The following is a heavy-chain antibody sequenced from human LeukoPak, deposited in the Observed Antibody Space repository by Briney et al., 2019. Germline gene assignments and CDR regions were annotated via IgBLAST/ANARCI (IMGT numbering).Heavy chain of an antibody. CDR1: AGSISSYY. V-gene: IGHV4-4*09. CDR2: IYTSGST. CDR3: ARHASGGWYGAREAFDI. J-gene: IGHJ3*02. D-gene: IGHD6-19*01. Sequence: SETLSLTCTVSAGSISSYYWSWIRQPPGNGLEWVGYIYTSGSTNYNPSLKSRVTISVDTSKNQFSLRLSSVTAADTAVYYCARHASGGWYGAREAFDIWGQGTMVTVSS.